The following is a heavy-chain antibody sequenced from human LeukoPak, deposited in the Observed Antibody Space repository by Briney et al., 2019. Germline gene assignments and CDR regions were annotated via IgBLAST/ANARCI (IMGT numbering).Heavy chain of an antibody. V-gene: IGHV3-7*01. CDR2: IREDGTEK. J-gene: IGHJ4*02. CDR1: GFTFSGAW. D-gene: IGHD3-10*01. CDR3: ARDVYYGSGSPRLDY. Sequence: GGSLRLSCTASGFTFSGAWMTWVRQAPGKGLEWVANIREDGTEKNYVDSVKGRFTISRDNAKNSLFLQMSNLRAEDTAVYYCARDVYYGSGSPRLDYWGQGTLVTVSS.